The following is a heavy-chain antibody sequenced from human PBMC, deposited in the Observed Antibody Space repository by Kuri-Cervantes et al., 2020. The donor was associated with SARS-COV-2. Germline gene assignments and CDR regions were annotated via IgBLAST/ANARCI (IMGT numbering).Heavy chain of an antibody. V-gene: IGHV4-39*01. Sequence: SETLSLTCTVSGASVSSSAYYWGWIRQSPGKGLEWLGSIYESGDTYYSSSLKSRLSLSVDTSKNQFSLKLSSVTAADTAVYYCARGTSGRDDFWSGYYVGYYYYYGMDVWGQGTTVTVSS. D-gene: IGHD3-3*01. CDR3: ARGTSGRDDFWSGYYVGYYYYYGMDV. CDR1: GASVSSSAYY. J-gene: IGHJ6*02. CDR2: IYESGDT.